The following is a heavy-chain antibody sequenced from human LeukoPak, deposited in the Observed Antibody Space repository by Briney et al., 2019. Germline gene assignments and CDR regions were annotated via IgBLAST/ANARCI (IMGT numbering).Heavy chain of an antibody. V-gene: IGHV4-59*08. CDR3: ARSYGDYITGAYAFDV. CDR2: IYYRGST. Sequence: PSETLSLTCTVSGGSISNYYWSWIRQPPEKGLEWIGYIYYRGSTNYNPSLKSRVTISVDTSKNQFSLKLTSVTAADTAVYYCARSYGDYITGAYAFDVWGQGTMVTVSS. D-gene: IGHD4-17*01. CDR1: GGSISNYY. J-gene: IGHJ3*01.